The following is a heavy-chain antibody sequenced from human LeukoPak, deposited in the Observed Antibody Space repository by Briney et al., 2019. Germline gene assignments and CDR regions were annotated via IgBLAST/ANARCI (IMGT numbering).Heavy chain of an antibody. D-gene: IGHD4-11*01. CDR3: ARDQTRGDAFDI. CDR2: ISSSGSTI. CDR1: GFTFSSYE. Sequence: GGSLRLSCAASGFTFSSYEMNWGRQAPRKGLGWGSYISSSGSTIYYADSVKGRFTISRDNAKNSLYLQMNSLRAEDTAVYYCARDQTRGDAFDIWGQGTMVTVSS. V-gene: IGHV3-48*03. J-gene: IGHJ3*02.